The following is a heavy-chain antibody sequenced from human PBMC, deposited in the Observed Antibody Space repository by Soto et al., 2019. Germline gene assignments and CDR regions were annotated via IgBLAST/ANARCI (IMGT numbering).Heavy chain of an antibody. D-gene: IGHD3-22*01. CDR3: AKDGDSISRNKPLDY. Sequence: PGGSLRLSCAASGFTFTIYAMCWVRQAPGKGLEWVSSIXVXXXXXXXXXXXXXRFTISRDNSRNTLHLQMNSLRAEDTAVYYCAKDGDSISRNKPLDYWGQGTLVTVSS. V-gene: IGHV3-23*01. CDR2: IXVXXXXX. J-gene: IGHJ4*02. CDR1: GFTFTIYA.